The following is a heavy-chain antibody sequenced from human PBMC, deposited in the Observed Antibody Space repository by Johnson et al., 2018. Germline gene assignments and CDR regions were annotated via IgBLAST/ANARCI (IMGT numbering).Heavy chain of an antibody. D-gene: IGHD2-2*01. CDR2: ISYDGSNK. V-gene: IGHV3-30-3*01. J-gene: IGHJ6*03. CDR3: ARGIDCSGTSGYALLSLDYYYYMDV. CDR1: GFTFSSYA. Sequence: VQLLESGGGVVQPGRSLRLSCAASGFTFSSYAMHWVRQAPGKGLEWVAVISYDGSNKYYAASVKGRFTISRDNSKNTLYLQMNSLRAEDTAVYYCARGIDCSGTSGYALLSLDYYYYMDVWGKGTTVTVSS.